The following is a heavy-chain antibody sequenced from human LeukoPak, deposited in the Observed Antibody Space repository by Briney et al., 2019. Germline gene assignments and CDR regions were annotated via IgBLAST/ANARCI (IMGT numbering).Heavy chain of an antibody. CDR3: ARGGIAARDGYAFDI. CDR1: GFTFSSYS. Sequence: GGSLRLSCAASGFTFSSYSMNWVRQAPGKGLEWASSISSSSSYIYYADSVKGRFTISRDNAKNSLYLQMNSLRAEDTAVYYCARGGIAARDGYAFDIWGQGTMVTVSS. V-gene: IGHV3-21*01. CDR2: ISSSSSYI. J-gene: IGHJ3*02. D-gene: IGHD6-6*01.